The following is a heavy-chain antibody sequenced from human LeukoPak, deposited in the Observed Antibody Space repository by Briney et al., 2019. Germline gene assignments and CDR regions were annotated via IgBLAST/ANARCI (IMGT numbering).Heavy chain of an antibody. CDR3: ARDSSGWYGPYFDY. V-gene: IGHV4-59*01. J-gene: IGHJ4*02. D-gene: IGHD6-19*01. Sequence: SETLSLTCTVSGGSISSYYWSWIRQPPGKGLEWIGYIYYSGSTNYNPSLKSRVTISVDTSKNQFSLKLSSVTAADTAVYYCARDSSGWYGPYFDYWGPGTLVTVSS. CDR2: IYYSGST. CDR1: GGSISSYY.